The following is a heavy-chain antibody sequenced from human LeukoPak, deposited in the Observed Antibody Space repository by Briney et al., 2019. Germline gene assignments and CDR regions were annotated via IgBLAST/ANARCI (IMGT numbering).Heavy chain of an antibody. CDR3: VMDMDV. J-gene: IGHJ6*02. CDR1: GFIFSSYW. V-gene: IGHV3-7*05. CDR2: IKEDGSAK. Sequence: GGSLRLSCAASGFIFSSYWMNWVRQAPGKGPEWVANIKEDGSAKYYVDSVKGRFTISRDNAKNSLYLQMNSLRAEDTAVYYCVMDMDVWGQGTTVTVSS.